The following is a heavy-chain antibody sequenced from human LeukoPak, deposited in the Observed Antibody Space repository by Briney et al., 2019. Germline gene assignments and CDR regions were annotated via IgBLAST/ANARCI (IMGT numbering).Heavy chain of an antibody. CDR3: AAAPLCSTNGVCYMGRWFDP. Sequence: PSQTLSLTCTVSGGSISSGDYYWSWIRQPPEKGLEWIGYIYYSGGTYYNPSLKSRVAMSVDTSKNQFSLKLNSVTAADTAVYYCAAAPLCSTNGVCYMGRWFDPWAREPWSPSPQ. J-gene: IGHJ5*02. D-gene: IGHD2-8*01. V-gene: IGHV4-30-4*08. CDR1: GGSISSGDYY. CDR2: IYYSGGT.